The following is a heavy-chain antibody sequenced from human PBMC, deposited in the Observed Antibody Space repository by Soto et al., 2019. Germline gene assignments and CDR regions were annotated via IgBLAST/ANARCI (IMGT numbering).Heavy chain of an antibody. CDR2: ISYDGSNK. CDR1: GFTFSSYA. V-gene: IGHV3-30-3*01. D-gene: IGHD3-3*01. CDR3: AKQYYDFWSGYSSYPGGGAYFDY. J-gene: IGHJ4*02. Sequence: QVQLVESGGGVVQPGRSLRLSCAASGFTFSSYAMHWVRQAPGKGLEWVAVISYDGSNKYYADSVKGRFTISRDNSKNTPYLQMNSLRAEYTAVYYCAKQYYDFWSGYSSYPGGGAYFDYWGQGTLVTVSS.